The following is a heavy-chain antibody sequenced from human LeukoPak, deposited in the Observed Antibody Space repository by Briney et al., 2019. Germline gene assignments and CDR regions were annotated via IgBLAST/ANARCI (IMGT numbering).Heavy chain of an antibody. CDR1: GGTFSSYA. Sequence: SVKVSCKASGGTFSSYAISWVRQAPGQGLEWMGRIIPIFGAANYAQKFQGRVTITTDESTSTAYMELSSLRSEDTAVYYCARLPRIFYYDSSGSDYWGQGTLVTVSS. V-gene: IGHV1-69*05. CDR3: ARLPRIFYYDSSGSDY. CDR2: IIPIFGAA. J-gene: IGHJ4*02. D-gene: IGHD3-22*01.